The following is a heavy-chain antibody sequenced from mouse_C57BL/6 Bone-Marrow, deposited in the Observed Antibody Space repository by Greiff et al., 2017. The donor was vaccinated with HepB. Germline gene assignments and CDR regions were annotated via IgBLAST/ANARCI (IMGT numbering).Heavy chain of an antibody. D-gene: IGHD1-1*01. V-gene: IGHV1-78*01. J-gene: IGHJ1*03. Sequence: VQLQQSDAELVKPGASVKISCKASGYTFTDHTIHWMKQRPEQGLEWIGNIYPRDGSNRYNEKFKGKATFTEYKSSSTAYMQLNSLTSEDSAVLICARRTTVGYFDVWGTGTTVTVSS. CDR2: IYPRDGSN. CDR1: GYTFTDHT. CDR3: ARRTTVGYFDV.